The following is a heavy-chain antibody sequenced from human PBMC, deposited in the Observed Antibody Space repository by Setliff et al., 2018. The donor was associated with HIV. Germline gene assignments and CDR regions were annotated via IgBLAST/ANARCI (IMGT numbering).Heavy chain of an antibody. Sequence: PSETLSLTCAVCGGSFSGYCWNWIRQPPGKGLEWIGEINHSGSTNYNPSLKSRVTISVDTSKNQFSLKLSAVTAADTALYYCARSGALATSTWSPSDYWGHGNQVTVSS. J-gene: IGHJ4*01. CDR2: INHSGST. V-gene: IGHV4-34*01. CDR3: ARSGALATSTWSPSDY. CDR1: GGSFSGYC. D-gene: IGHD6-19*01.